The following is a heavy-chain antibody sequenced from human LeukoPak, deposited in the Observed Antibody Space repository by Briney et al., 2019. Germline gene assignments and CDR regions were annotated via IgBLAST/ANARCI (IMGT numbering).Heavy chain of an antibody. CDR3: AKDRDIAVARTPDAFDI. Sequence: PGGSLRLSCAASGFTFSSYGMHWVRQAPGKGLEWVGVISYDGSNKYYADSVKGRFTISRDNSKNTLYLQLNSLRAEDTAVYYCAKDRDIAVARTPDAFDIWGQGTMVTVSS. J-gene: IGHJ3*02. CDR2: ISYDGSNK. V-gene: IGHV3-30*18. D-gene: IGHD6-19*01. CDR1: GFTFSSYG.